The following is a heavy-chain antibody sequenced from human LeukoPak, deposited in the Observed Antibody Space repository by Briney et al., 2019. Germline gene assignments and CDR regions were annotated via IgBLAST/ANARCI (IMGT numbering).Heavy chain of an antibody. CDR3: ARDRGLLGAYDAFDI. CDR1: GDSVSSNSAA. J-gene: IGHJ3*02. V-gene: IGHV6-1*01. CDR2: TYYRTKWYT. D-gene: IGHD1-26*01. Sequence: SQTLSLTCAISGDSVSSNSAAWTWIRQSPSRGLEWLGRTYYRTKWYTDYPVSVKSRITNNPDTSKNQFSLQLNSVTPEDTAVYYCARDRGLLGAYDAFDIWGQGTMVTVSS.